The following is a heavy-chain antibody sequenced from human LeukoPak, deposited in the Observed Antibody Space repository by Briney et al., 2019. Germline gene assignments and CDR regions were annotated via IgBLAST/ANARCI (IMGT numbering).Heavy chain of an antibody. CDR3: ARLSLVGATGVDY. D-gene: IGHD1-26*01. CDR2: ISGSGDST. V-gene: IGHV3-21*01. CDR1: GFTLRSYV. Sequence: GGSLRLSCVASGFTLRSYVMNWVRQTPGKGLEWVSSISGSGDSTFYADSVKGRFTISRDNAKNSLYLQMNSLRAEDTAVYYCARLSLVGATGVDYWGQGTLVTVSS. J-gene: IGHJ4*02.